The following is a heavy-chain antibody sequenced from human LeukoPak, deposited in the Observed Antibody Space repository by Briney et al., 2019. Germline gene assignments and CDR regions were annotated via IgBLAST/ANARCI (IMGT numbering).Heavy chain of an antibody. D-gene: IGHD4-17*01. CDR2: IHTSGST. V-gene: IGHV4-4*07. Sequence: SETLSLTCNVSADSLSSYYWGWVRQSAGKVLEWIGRIHTSGSTHYNPSLMSRVTMSVDTSNTQFYLRLSSVTAADTAVYYCARLSATTVLSSYYYMDVWGKGTTVTVSS. J-gene: IGHJ6*03. CDR3: ARLSATTVLSSYYYMDV. CDR1: ADSLSSYY.